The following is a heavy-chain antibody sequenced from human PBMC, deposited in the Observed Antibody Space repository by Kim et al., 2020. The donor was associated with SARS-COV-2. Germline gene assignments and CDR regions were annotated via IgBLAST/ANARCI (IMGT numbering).Heavy chain of an antibody. CDR3: AKEGDHRYYYNGVDV. Sequence: GGSLRLSCAASGFTFSSYAMGWVRQAPGEGLEWVSTLSSSGGAAYYADSVKGRFTISRDNSKNTLYLQMNSLRGEDTAVYYCAKEGDHRYYYNGVDVWGQGTTVTVSS. V-gene: IGHV3-23*01. CDR1: GFTFSSYA. CDR2: LSSSGGAA. J-gene: IGHJ6*02.